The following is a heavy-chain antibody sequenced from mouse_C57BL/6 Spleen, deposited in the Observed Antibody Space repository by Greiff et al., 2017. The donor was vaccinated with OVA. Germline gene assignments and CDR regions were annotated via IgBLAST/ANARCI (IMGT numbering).Heavy chain of an antibody. D-gene: IGHD1-1*01. CDR3: ATNYYGSSWYFDV. J-gene: IGHJ1*03. Sequence: VQLVESGPELVKPGASVKISCKASGYAFSSSWMNWVQQRPGKGLEWIGRISPGDGDTNYNGKFKGKATLTADKSSSTAYMQLSSLTSEDSAVYFCATNYYGSSWYFDVWGTGTTVTVSS. CDR1: GYAFSSSW. V-gene: IGHV1-82*01. CDR2: ISPGDGDT.